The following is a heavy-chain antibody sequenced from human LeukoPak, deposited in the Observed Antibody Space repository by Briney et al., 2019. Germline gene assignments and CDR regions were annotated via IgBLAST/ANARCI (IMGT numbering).Heavy chain of an antibody. Sequence: GGSLRLSCAASGFTFSSYSMSWVRQAPGKGLEWLSYIVGSSTIIYYADSVKGRFTISRDNAQNSLYLQMNSLRAEDTAIYYCATSRDSSGYFFVNYFDNWGQGTLVTVSP. CDR2: IVGSSTII. CDR1: GFTFSSYS. CDR3: ATSRDSSGYFFVNYFDN. V-gene: IGHV3-48*01. J-gene: IGHJ4*02. D-gene: IGHD3-22*01.